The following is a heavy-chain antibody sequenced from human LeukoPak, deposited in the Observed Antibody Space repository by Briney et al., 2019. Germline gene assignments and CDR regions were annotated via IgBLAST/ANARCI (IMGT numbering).Heavy chain of an antibody. CDR1: GLTFSSYA. V-gene: IGHV3-23*01. CDR3: AKDPSQWEPPED. Sequence: GGSLRLSCAASGLTFSSYAMSWVRQAPGKGLEWVSLISGSGGSTYYADSVKGRFTISRDNSKNTLYLQMNSLRAEDTAVYYCAKDPSQWEPPEDWGQGTLVTVSS. D-gene: IGHD1-26*01. J-gene: IGHJ4*02. CDR2: ISGSGGST.